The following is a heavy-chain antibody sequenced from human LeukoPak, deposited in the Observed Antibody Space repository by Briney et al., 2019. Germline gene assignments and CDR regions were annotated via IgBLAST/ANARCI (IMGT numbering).Heavy chain of an antibody. D-gene: IGHD4-17*01. CDR2: INGGKGNI. Sequence: ASVKVSCKASGYIFTSYAMHWVRQAPGQRLEWMGWINGGKGNIKYSQKFQGRVTISKDTSARIAYMELSSLRSEDTAVYYCARSRTDDYGDWWWFDPWGQGTLVTVSS. CDR3: ARSRTDDYGDWWWFDP. CDR1: GYIFTSYA. V-gene: IGHV1-3*01. J-gene: IGHJ5*02.